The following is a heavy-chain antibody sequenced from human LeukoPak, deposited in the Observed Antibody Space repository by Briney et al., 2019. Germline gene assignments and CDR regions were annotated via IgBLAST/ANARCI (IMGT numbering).Heavy chain of an antibody. CDR1: GGSLSGYY. CDR3: ASYSSGYYNY. V-gene: IGHV4-34*01. CDR2: INHSGST. Sequence: SETLSLTCSVYGGSLSGYYWSWIRQPPGKGLEWIGEINHSGSTNYNPSLKSRVTISADTSKNQFSLRLSSVTAADTAVYYCASYSSGYYNYWGQGTLVTVSS. D-gene: IGHD6-19*01. J-gene: IGHJ4*02.